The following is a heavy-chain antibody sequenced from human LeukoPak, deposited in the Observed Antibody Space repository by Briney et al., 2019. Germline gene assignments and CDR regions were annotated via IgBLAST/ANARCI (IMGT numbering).Heavy chain of an antibody. CDR3: AVDMATIRGCEFDY. J-gene: IGHJ4*02. D-gene: IGHD5-24*01. Sequence: ASVKVSCKASGYTFTGYYMHWVRQAPGQGLEWMGRINPNSGGTNYAQKFQGRVTMTRDTSISTAYMELSRLRSDDTAVYYCAVDMATIRGCEFDYWGQGTLVTVSS. CDR1: GYTFTGYY. CDR2: INPNSGGT. V-gene: IGHV1-2*06.